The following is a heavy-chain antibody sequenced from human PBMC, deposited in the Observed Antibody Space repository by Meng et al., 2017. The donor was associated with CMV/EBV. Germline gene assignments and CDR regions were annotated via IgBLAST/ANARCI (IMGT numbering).Heavy chain of an antibody. V-gene: IGHV4-34*01. D-gene: IGHD3-10*01. CDR3: ATRSISYRAEYYLQ. J-gene: IGHJ1*01. Sequence: SQTLSLTGVVYGGSFSGSYWNWIRQSPGKGLEWIGEINNSGGTYYNPSLETRVAISIDTSKKQFSLKLNSVTAADSAVYYCATRSISYRAEYYLQWGQGTLVTVSS. CDR1: GGSFSGSY. CDR2: INNSGGT.